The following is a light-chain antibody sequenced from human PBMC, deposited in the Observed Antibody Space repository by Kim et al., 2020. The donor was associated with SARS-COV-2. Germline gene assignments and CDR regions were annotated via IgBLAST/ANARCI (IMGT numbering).Light chain of an antibody. CDR2: HVS. V-gene: IGLV2-14*03. CDR1: SSDVGGYNY. CDR3: SSYTSSSTYV. J-gene: IGLJ1*01. Sequence: QSALTQPASVSGSPGQSITISCTGTSSDVGGYNYVSWYQQHPGKAPKLMIYHVSNRPSGVSNRFSGSKSGNTASLTISGLQAEDEADYNCSSYTSSSTYVFGTGTKVTVL.